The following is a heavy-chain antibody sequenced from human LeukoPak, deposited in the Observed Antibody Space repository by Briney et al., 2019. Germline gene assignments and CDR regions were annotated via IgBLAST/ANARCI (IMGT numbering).Heavy chain of an antibody. Sequence: PGGSLRLSCAASGFTFSSYSMNWVRQAPGKGMEWVSSISSSSSYIYYADSVKGRFTISRDNAKNSLYLQMNSLRAEDTAVYYCAREGGTVTTSSGDAFDIWGQGTMVTVSS. CDR1: GFTFSSYS. J-gene: IGHJ3*02. D-gene: IGHD4-17*01. V-gene: IGHV3-21*04. CDR2: ISSSSSYI. CDR3: AREGGTVTTSSGDAFDI.